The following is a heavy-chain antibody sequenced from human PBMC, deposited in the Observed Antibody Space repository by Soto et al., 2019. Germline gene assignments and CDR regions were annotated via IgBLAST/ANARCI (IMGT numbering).Heavy chain of an antibody. V-gene: IGHV4-38-2*02. Sequence: SETLSLTCAVSGYSISSGYYWGWIRQPPGKGLEWIGSIYHSGSTYYNPSLKSRVTISVDTSKNQFSLKLSSVTAADTAVYYCARDVRFLEWLPTDRFDPWGQGTLVTVSS. J-gene: IGHJ5*02. CDR1: GYSISSGYY. D-gene: IGHD3-3*01. CDR3: ARDVRFLEWLPTDRFDP. CDR2: IYHSGST.